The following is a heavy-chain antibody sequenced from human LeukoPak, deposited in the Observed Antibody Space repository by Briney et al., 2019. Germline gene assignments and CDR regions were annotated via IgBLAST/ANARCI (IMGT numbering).Heavy chain of an antibody. CDR1: GGSISSYY. D-gene: IGHD6-6*01. V-gene: IGHV4-59*01. CDR2: IYYSGST. Sequence: SETLSLTCTVSGGSISSYYWSWIRQPPGKGLEWIGYIYYSGSTNYNPSLKSRVTISVDTSKNQFSLKLSSVTAADTAVHYCAREESSSSRFDYWGQGTLVTVSS. J-gene: IGHJ4*02. CDR3: AREESSSSRFDY.